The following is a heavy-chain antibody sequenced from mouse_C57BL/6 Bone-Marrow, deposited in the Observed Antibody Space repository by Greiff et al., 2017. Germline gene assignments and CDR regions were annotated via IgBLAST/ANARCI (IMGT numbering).Heavy chain of an antibody. V-gene: IGHV5-6*01. CDR1: GFTFSSYG. CDR3: ARLFITTVVEAWYFDV. D-gene: IGHD1-1*01. CDR2: ISSGGSYT. Sequence: EVQGVESGGDLVKPGGSLKLSCAASGFTFSSYGMSWVRQTPDKRLEWVATISSGGSYTYYPDSVKGRFTISRDNAKNTLYLQMSSLKSEDTAMYYCARLFITTVVEAWYFDVWGTGTTVTVSS. J-gene: IGHJ1*03.